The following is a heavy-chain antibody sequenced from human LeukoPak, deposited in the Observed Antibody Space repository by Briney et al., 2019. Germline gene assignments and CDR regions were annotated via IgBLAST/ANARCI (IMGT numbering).Heavy chain of an antibody. D-gene: IGHD2-15*01. Sequence: ASVKVSCKASGYTFTSYGISWVRQAPGQGLEWMGWISAYNGNTNYAQKLQGRVTMATDTSTSTAYMELRSLRSDDTAVYYCASLYCSGGSCYPTLGYWGQGTLVTVSS. J-gene: IGHJ4*02. V-gene: IGHV1-18*01. CDR1: GYTFTSYG. CDR2: ISAYNGNT. CDR3: ASLYCSGGSCYPTLGY.